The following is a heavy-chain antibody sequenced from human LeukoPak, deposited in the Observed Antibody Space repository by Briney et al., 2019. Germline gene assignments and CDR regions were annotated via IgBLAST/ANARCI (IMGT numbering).Heavy chain of an antibody. Sequence: SVTVSCKASGGTFSSYAISWVRQAPGQGLEWMGGIIPTFGTANYAQKFQGRVTITADESTSTAYMELSSLRSEDTAVYYCASGGGYSSSWYEQGFDPWGQGTLVTVSS. CDR3: ASGGGYSSSWYEQGFDP. D-gene: IGHD6-13*01. V-gene: IGHV1-69*13. CDR1: GGTFSSYA. CDR2: IIPTFGTA. J-gene: IGHJ5*02.